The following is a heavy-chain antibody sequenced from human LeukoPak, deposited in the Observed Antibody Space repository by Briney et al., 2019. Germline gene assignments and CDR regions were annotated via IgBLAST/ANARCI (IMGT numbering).Heavy chain of an antibody. CDR2: INHSGST. V-gene: IGHV4-34*01. Sequence: SETLSLTCAVYGGSFSGYYWSWIRQPPGKGLEWIGEINHSGSTNYNPPLKSRVTISVDTSKNQFSPKLSSVTAADTAVYYCASPRRAHLYFDYWGQGTLVTVSS. J-gene: IGHJ4*02. CDR1: GGSFSGYY. CDR3: ASPRRAHLYFDY.